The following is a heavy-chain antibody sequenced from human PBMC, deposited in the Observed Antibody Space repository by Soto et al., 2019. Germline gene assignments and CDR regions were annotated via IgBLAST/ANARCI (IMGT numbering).Heavy chain of an antibody. Sequence: QVQLVQSGAEVKKPGASVKVSCKASGYTFTSYGISWVRQAAGQGLEWMGWISAYNGNTNYAQKLQGRVTMTTDTSTTPAYMELRSLRSDDTAVYYCARDLGAIYDILTGYGMDVWGQGTTVTVSS. J-gene: IGHJ6*02. CDR2: ISAYNGNT. CDR3: ARDLGAIYDILTGYGMDV. CDR1: GYTFTSYG. V-gene: IGHV1-18*01. D-gene: IGHD3-9*01.